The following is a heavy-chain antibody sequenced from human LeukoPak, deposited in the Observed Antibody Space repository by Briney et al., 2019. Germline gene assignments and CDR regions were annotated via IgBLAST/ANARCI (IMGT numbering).Heavy chain of an antibody. J-gene: IGHJ5*02. CDR2: ISSSSSYI. Sequence: PGGSLRLSCAASGFTFSSYSMNWVRQAPGKGLEWVSSISSSSSYIYYADSVRGRFTISRDNAKNSLYLQMNSLRAEDTAVYYCARSRGRTTDSPWGQGTLVTVSS. V-gene: IGHV3-21*01. CDR3: ARSRGRTTDSP. D-gene: IGHD1-7*01. CDR1: GFTFSSYS.